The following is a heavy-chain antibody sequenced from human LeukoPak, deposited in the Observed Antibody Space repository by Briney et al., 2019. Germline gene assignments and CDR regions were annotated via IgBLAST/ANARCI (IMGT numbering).Heavy chain of an antibody. Sequence: SQTLSLTCAISGDSVSSNSVAWNWIRQSPSRGLEWLGRTYYRSKWYNDYAVSVKGRITINPDTPKNQFSLQLNSVTPEDTAVYYCAGGVYRSSWYYFDYWGQGTLVTVSS. J-gene: IGHJ4*02. D-gene: IGHD6-13*01. CDR2: TYYRSKWYN. CDR1: GDSVSSNSVA. CDR3: AGGVYRSSWYYFDY. V-gene: IGHV6-1*01.